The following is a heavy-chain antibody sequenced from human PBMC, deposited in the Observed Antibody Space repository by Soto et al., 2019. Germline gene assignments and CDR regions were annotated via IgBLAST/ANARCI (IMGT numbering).Heavy chain of an antibody. J-gene: IGHJ5*02. CDR1: GGSISSYY. D-gene: IGHD2-8*02. Sequence: PSETLSLTCTVSGGSISSYYWNWIRQPAGKGLEWIGRMYTSGSTNYNPSLTSRVTMSVDTSKNQFSLKLSSVTAADTAVYYCARVLRGGCFDPWGQGTLVTVYS. CDR2: MYTSGST. CDR3: ARVLRGGCFDP. V-gene: IGHV4-4*07.